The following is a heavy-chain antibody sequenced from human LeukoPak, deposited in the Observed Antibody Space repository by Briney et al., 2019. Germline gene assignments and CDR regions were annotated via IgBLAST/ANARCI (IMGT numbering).Heavy chain of an antibody. CDR1: GYTLSDFG. D-gene: IGHD3-9*01. J-gene: IGHJ3*02. Sequence: ASVPVSCKSSGYTLSDFGINWVRQATGKGLEWMGWISTYNGDTKYAQKVQGRVTMTTDTSTSTAYMELRSLRSDDTAVYYCARDKKGIHDTFDIWGQGTMVTVSS. CDR2: ISTYNGDT. CDR3: ARDKKGIHDTFDI. V-gene: IGHV1-18*01.